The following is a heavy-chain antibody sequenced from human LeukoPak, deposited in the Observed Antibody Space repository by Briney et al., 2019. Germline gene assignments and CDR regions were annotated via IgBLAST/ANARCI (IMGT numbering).Heavy chain of an antibody. J-gene: IGHJ4*02. V-gene: IGHV1-2*02. CDR3: AAKSRLTMVRGGDLPTLDY. CDR1: VYTFTRYY. Sequence: GASVTVSFKASVYTFTRYYMHWVRQAPAQGLEGMGWINPNSGGTNYAQKFQGRVTITRDTSISTAYMELSRLRSADTAVYYCAAKSRLTMVRGGDLPTLDYWGQGTLVTVSS. D-gene: IGHD3-10*01. CDR2: INPNSGGT.